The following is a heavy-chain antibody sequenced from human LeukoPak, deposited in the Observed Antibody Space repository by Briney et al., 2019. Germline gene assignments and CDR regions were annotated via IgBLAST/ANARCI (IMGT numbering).Heavy chain of an antibody. CDR3: ARGGGAFQKYYYYYYGMDV. V-gene: IGHV3-30-3*01. J-gene: IGHJ6*02. CDR2: ISYDGSNK. Sequence: GGSLRLSCAASGFTFSSYAMHWVRQAPGKGLEWVAVISYDGSNKYYADSVKGRFTISRDNSKNTLYLQMNSLRAEDTAAYYCARGGGAFQKYYYYYYGMDVWGQGTTVTVSS. CDR1: GFTFSSYA.